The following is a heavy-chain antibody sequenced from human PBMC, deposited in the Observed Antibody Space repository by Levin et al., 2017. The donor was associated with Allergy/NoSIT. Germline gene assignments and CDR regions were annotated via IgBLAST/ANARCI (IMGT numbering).Heavy chain of an antibody. CDR2: ISSSGITT. J-gene: IGHJ4*02. V-gene: IGHV3-11*01. CDR1: GFTFSDYY. D-gene: IGHD3-10*01. CDR3: ARDQTRSGGH. Sequence: PGGSLRLSCAASGFTFSDYYMSWIRQAPGKGLEWVSYISSSGITTFYADSVKGRFTISRDNAKNSLYLQMNSLRAEDSALYYCARDQTRSGGHWGQGTLVTVSS.